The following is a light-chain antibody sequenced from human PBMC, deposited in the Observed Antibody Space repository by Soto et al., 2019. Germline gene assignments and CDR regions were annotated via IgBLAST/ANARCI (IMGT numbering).Light chain of an antibody. CDR3: QQRSNWPPIT. CDR2: DAY. J-gene: IGKJ5*01. Sequence: ELLMTQSPATLSVSPGESATLSCRASQSVSYNLAWYQQKPCQAPRLLIYDAYHRAAGIPARFSGSGFGTDFTPTISSLEPEDAAVYYCQQRSNWPPITCGQGTRLEIK. V-gene: IGKV3-11*01. CDR1: QSVSYN.